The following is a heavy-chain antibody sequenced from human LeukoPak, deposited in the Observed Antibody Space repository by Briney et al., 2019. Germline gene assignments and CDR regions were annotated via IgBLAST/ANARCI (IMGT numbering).Heavy chain of an antibody. J-gene: IGHJ6*03. Sequence: SETLSLTCSVSDDSITMYYWTWIRQPPGKGLEWIGYVDHTGSTNFNPSLNGRVSISRDTTKNLFSLRLRSVTAADTAVYLCARGRVSSSTWYSTYYSYFYMDVWGKGTTVTVSS. D-gene: IGHD1-1*01. CDR1: DDSITMYY. V-gene: IGHV4-59*01. CDR2: VDHTGST. CDR3: ARGRVSSSTWYSTYYSYFYMDV.